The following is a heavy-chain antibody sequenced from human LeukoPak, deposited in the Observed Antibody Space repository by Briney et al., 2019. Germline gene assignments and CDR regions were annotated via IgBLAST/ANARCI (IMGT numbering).Heavy chain of an antibody. Sequence: SETLSLTCAVYGGSFSGYYWSWIRQPPGKGLEWIGEINHSGSTNYNPSLKSRVTISVDTSKNQFSLKLSSVTAADTAVYYCARSSSSWYRGYFQHRGQGTLVTVSS. J-gene: IGHJ1*01. CDR2: INHSGST. CDR1: GGSFSGYY. V-gene: IGHV4-34*01. D-gene: IGHD6-13*01. CDR3: ARSSSSWYRGYFQH.